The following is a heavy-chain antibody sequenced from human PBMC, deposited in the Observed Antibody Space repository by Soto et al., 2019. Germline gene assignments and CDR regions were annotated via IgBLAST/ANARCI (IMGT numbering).Heavy chain of an antibody. J-gene: IGHJ5*02. Sequence: GPSLKVSCMPSAWTFFPYEIRLVRQAPGHGREWMGWISTYSCDTKYAQKFQGRVTMTTDTSTTTAYLELRSLRSDDTAVYYCARHHGTTTSENWIDPWGQGTLVTVSS. CDR3: ARHHGTTTSENWIDP. CDR2: ISTYSCDT. CDR1: AWTFFPYE. D-gene: IGHD3-3*01. V-gene: IGHV1-18*01.